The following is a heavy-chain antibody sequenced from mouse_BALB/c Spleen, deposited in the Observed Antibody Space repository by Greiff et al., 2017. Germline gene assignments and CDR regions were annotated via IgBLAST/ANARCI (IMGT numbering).Heavy chain of an antibody. J-gene: IGHJ1*01. Sequence: EVKLVESGGDLVKPGGSLKLSCAASGFTFSSYGMSWVRQTPDKRLEWVATISSGGSYTYYPDSVKGRFTISRDNAKNTLYLQMSSLKSEDTAMYYCAIHRLPRGWYFDVWGAGTTVTVSA. CDR2: ISSGGSYT. V-gene: IGHV5-6*01. D-gene: IGHD2-4*01. CDR3: AIHRLPRGWYFDV. CDR1: GFTFSSYG.